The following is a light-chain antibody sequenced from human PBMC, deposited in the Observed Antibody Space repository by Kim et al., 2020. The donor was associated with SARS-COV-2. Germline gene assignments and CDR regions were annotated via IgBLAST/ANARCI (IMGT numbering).Light chain of an antibody. J-gene: IGLJ1*01. V-gene: IGLV1-44*01. CDR3: AAWDDSLKVYA. CDR2: RNN. CDR1: SSNIGTNI. Sequence: GQWVSISCSGSSSNIGTNIVSWYQQVPGTAPKLLIYRNNERPSGVPDRFSGSKSGTSASLAITGLQSEDVADYYCAAWDDSLKVYAFGSGTKVTVL.